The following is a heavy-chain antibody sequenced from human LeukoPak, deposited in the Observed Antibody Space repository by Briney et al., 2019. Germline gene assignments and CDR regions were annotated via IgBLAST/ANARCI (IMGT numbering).Heavy chain of an antibody. V-gene: IGHV4-34*01. CDR1: GGSFSGYY. D-gene: IGHD3-3*01. CDR2: INHSGST. Sequence: SETLSLTCAVYGGSFSGYYWSWIRQPRGKGLEWIGEINHSGSTNYNPSLKSRVTISVDTSKNQFSLKLSSVTAADTAVYYCARGRGPDYDFWSSYLNWFDPWGQGTLVTVSS. J-gene: IGHJ5*02. CDR3: ARGRGPDYDFWSSYLNWFDP.